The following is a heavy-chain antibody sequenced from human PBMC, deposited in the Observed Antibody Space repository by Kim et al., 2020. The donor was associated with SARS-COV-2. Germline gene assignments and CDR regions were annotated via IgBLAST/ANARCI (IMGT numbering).Heavy chain of an antibody. V-gene: IGHV1-18*01. CDR3: ARDRLGAGHFDY. Sequence: NSAQKLQGRATMTTDPSTSTAYMGLRSLRSDDTAVYYCARDRLGAGHFDYWGQGTLVTVSS. J-gene: IGHJ4*02. D-gene: IGHD1-26*01.